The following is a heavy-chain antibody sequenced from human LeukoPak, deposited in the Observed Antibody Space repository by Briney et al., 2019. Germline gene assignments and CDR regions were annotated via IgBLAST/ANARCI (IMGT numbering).Heavy chain of an antibody. Sequence: SETLSLTCTVSGGSISSSSYYWGWIRQPPGKGLEWIGSIYYSGSTYYNPSLKSRVTISVDTSKNQFALKLSSVTAADTAVYHCASHLSLRYFEYWGQGTLVTVSS. D-gene: IGHD3-9*01. CDR1: GGSISSSSYY. J-gene: IGHJ4*02. CDR2: IYYSGST. V-gene: IGHV4-39*01. CDR3: ASHLSLRYFEY.